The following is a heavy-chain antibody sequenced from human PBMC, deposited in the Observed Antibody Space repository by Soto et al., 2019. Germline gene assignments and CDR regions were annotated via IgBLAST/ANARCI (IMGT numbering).Heavy chain of an antibody. D-gene: IGHD3-22*01. Sequence: PSETLSLTCTVSGGSISSISYYWGWIRQPPGKGLEWIGSIYYSGSTYYNPSLKSRVTISVDTSKNQFSLKLSSVTAADTAVYYCARHYYDTLGYWGQGTLVTVSS. CDR3: ARHYYDTLGY. J-gene: IGHJ4*02. CDR1: GGSISSISYY. V-gene: IGHV4-39*01. CDR2: IYYSGST.